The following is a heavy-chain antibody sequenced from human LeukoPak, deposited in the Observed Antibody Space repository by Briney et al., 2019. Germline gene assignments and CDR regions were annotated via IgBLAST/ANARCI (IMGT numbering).Heavy chain of an antibody. CDR1: GFTFSSYW. J-gene: IGHJ4*02. Sequence: EGSLRLSCAASGFTFSSYWMTWVRQAPGKGLEWVANIKQDGSEKYYVGSVKGRFTISRDNAKNSVYLQMNSLRAEDTAVYYCARKGYTGGYFDYWGQGSLVTVSS. CDR3: ARKGYTGGYFDY. CDR2: IKQDGSEK. V-gene: IGHV3-7*04. D-gene: IGHD6-13*01.